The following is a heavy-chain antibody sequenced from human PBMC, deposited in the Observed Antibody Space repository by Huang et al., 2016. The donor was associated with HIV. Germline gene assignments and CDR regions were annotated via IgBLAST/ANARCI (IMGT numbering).Heavy chain of an antibody. CDR2: ISGSGVST. J-gene: IGHJ4*02. V-gene: IGHV3-23*01. CDR1: GFTFSSYA. Sequence: VQLLESGGGLVQPGGSRRLSCAASGFTFSSYAMSWVRQAPGKGLGWVSTISGSGVSTYHADSVKGRFTTSRDNSENMLYLQMHTLRAEDTAVYYCAKGEFVGESYFDQWGQGTLVTVSS. CDR3: AKGEFVGESYFDQ. D-gene: IGHD3-10*01.